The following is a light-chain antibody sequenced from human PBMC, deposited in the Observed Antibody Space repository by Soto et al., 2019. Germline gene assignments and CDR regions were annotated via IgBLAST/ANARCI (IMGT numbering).Light chain of an antibody. CDR3: QQCDSLPIT. J-gene: IGKJ5*01. CDR1: QDIRKC. V-gene: IGKV1-33*01. CDR2: DAS. Sequence: DIQLTQSPYSLSASVGDGVTLTCLASQDIRKCLTWYQQKPGKAPKFLIYDASNLETGVPSRFSGSGSGTDFTFTISSLQPEDIATYFCQQCDSLPITFGQGTRLEIK.